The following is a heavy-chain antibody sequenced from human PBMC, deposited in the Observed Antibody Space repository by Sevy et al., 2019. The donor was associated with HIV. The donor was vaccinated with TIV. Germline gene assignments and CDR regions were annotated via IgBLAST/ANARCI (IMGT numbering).Heavy chain of an antibody. D-gene: IGHD2-21*02. CDR3: ARVGPLVVVTAPYYYGMDV. J-gene: IGHJ6*02. CDR2: ISYDGSNK. V-gene: IGHV3-30-3*01. CDR1: GFTFSSYA. Sequence: GGSLRLSCAASGFTFSSYAMHWVRQAPGKGLEWVAVISYDGSNKYYADCVKGRFTISRDNSKNTLYLQMNSLRAEDTAVYYCARVGPLVVVTAPYYYGMDVWGQGTTVTASS.